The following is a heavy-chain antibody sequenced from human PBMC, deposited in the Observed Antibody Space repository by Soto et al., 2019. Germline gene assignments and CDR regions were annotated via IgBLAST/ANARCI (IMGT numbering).Heavy chain of an antibody. CDR2: IYYSGST. Sequence: SETLSLTCTVSGGSISSYYWSWIRQPPGKGLEWIGYIYYSGSTNYNPSLKSRVTISVDTSKNQFSLKLSSVTAADAAVYYWARVGGDGGGEIDPWGQGTLVTVSS. V-gene: IGHV4-59*01. CDR1: GGSISSYY. CDR3: ARVGGDGGGEIDP. J-gene: IGHJ5*02. D-gene: IGHD3-16*01.